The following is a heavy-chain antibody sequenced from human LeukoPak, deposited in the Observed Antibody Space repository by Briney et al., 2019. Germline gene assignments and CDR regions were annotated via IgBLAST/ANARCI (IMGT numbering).Heavy chain of an antibody. D-gene: IGHD4-17*01. CDR2: IWYDGSNK. CDR3: ATDNGDSYINY. CDR1: GFTFSSYG. Sequence: GESLRLSCAAPGFTFSSYGMHWVRQAPGKGLEWVAVIWYDGSNKYYADSVKGRFTIYRDNSKNTLYLQLNSLRAEDTAVYYCATDNGDSYINYWAQGTLVTVSS. V-gene: IGHV3-33*01. J-gene: IGHJ4*02.